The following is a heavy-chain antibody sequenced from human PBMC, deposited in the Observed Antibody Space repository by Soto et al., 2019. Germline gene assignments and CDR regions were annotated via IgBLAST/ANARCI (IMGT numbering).Heavy chain of an antibody. CDR1: GFTFNTND. Sequence: EVQILESGGGLVQPGGSLRLSCVATGFTFNTNDMSWIRQAPGKGLEWVSLISGGSVITNYADSVKGRFTISRDNSKYTVYLEMNSLRAEDTALYYCAKNSGWFTWGQGTLVTVSS. J-gene: IGHJ4*02. CDR3: AKNSGWFT. V-gene: IGHV3-23*01. D-gene: IGHD6-19*01. CDR2: ISGGSVIT.